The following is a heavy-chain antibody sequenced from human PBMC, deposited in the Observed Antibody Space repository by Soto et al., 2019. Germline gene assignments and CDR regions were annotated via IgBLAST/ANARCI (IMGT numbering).Heavy chain of an antibody. D-gene: IGHD3-3*01. V-gene: IGHV4-4*02. CDR2: IYHSGGT. CDR3: ARANYDFWSGYYGGYNWFDP. J-gene: IGHJ5*02. Sequence: PSETLSLTCAVSGGSISSSNWWSWVRQSPGKGLEWIGEIYHSGGTNYNPSLKSRVTISVDKSKNQFSLKLSSVTAADTAVYYCARANYDFWSGYYGGYNWFDPWGQGTLVTVSS. CDR1: GGSISSSNW.